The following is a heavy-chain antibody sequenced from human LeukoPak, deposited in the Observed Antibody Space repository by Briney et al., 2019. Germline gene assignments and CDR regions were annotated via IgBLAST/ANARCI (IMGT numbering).Heavy chain of an antibody. CDR2: IIPIFGTA. V-gene: IGHV1-69*13. D-gene: IGHD3-10*01. CDR1: GGTFSSYA. J-gene: IGHJ5*02. Sequence: ASVKVSCKASGGTFSSYAISWERQAPGQGLEWMGGIIPIFGTANYAQKFQGRVTITADESTSTAYMELSSLRSEDTAVYYCARWYYYGSGSFPTTNWFDPWGQGTLVTVSS. CDR3: ARWYYYGSGSFPTTNWFDP.